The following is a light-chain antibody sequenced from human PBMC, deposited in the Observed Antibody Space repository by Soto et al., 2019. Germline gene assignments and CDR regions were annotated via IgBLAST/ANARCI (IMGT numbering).Light chain of an antibody. J-gene: IGLJ3*02. Sequence: QSALTQPASVSGSPGQSITISCSGTSSAVGGYNYVSWYQQHPGKAPKLMIYEVSNRPSGVSNRFSGSKSGNTASLTISGLQDEDEADYYCSSYTSSSTLEVFGGGTKLTVL. CDR2: EVS. CDR3: SSYTSSSTLEV. CDR1: SSAVGGYNY. V-gene: IGLV2-14*01.